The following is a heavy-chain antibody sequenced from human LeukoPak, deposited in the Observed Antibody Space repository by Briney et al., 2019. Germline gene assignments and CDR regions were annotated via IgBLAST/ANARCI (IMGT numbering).Heavy chain of an antibody. J-gene: IGHJ3*02. CDR2: ISAYNGST. Sequence: ASVKVSCKASGYTFTSYGISWVRQAPGQGLEWMGWISAYNGSTNYAQKLQGRVTMTTDTSTSTAYMELRSLRSDDTAVYYCARDRGRYCSSTSCYKLAFDIWGQGTMVTVSS. D-gene: IGHD2-2*01. V-gene: IGHV1-18*01. CDR3: ARDRGRYCSSTSCYKLAFDI. CDR1: GYTFTSYG.